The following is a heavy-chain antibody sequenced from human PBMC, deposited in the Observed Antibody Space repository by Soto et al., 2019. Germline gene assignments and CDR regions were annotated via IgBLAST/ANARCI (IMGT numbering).Heavy chain of an antibody. CDR1: GFTFSDYY. V-gene: IGHV3-48*01. Sequence: PGGSLRLSCAAAGFTFSDYYRNWVRQAPGKGLEWVSYISTSSSTIFYAGSVKGRFTISRDNAKNSLYLQMNSLRAEDTALYYCTRGHYGDYFFGLDVWGQGTPVTVSS. CDR3: TRGHYGDYFFGLDV. D-gene: IGHD4-17*01. CDR2: ISTSSSTI. J-gene: IGHJ6*02.